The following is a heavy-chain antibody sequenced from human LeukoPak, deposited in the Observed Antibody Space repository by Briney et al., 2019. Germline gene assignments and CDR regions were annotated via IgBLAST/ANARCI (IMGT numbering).Heavy chain of an antibody. CDR1: GVSISSGDYY. D-gene: IGHD3-22*01. V-gene: IGHV4-31*03. CDR3: AREGYDSSYYYYLDY. Sequence: PSQTLSLTCTVSGVSISSGDYYWRWIRQHPGEGLEWIGNIYYSGSTYYNPSLKGRVTISVDTSKSQFSLKLSSVTAADTAVYYCAREGYDSSYYYYLDYWGQGTLVTVSS. J-gene: IGHJ4*02. CDR2: IYYSGST.